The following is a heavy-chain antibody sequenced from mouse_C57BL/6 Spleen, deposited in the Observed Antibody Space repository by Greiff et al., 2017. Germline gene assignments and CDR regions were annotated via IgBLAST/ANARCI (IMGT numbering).Heavy chain of an antibody. V-gene: IGHV5-9*01. CDR2: ISGGGGNT. J-gene: IGHJ1*03. CDR3: ARQGGTGTWYFDV. D-gene: IGHD4-1*01. Sequence: EVTLVESGGCLVKPGGSLTLSCAASGFPFSRYTMPWVRQTPETRLELVATISGGGGNTYYPDSVKGRFTISRDNAKNTLYLQMSSLRSEDTALYYCARQGGTGTWYFDVWGTGTTVTVSS. CDR1: GFPFSRYT.